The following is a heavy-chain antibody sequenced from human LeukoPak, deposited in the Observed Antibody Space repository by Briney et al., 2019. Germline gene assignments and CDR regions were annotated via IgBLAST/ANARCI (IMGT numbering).Heavy chain of an antibody. CDR1: GGSISSYY. D-gene: IGHD4-17*01. J-gene: IGHJ6*02. V-gene: IGHV4-59*01. CDR3: ATIDYGDSRLGMDV. Sequence: PSETLSLTCTVSGGSISSYYWSWIRQPPGKGLEWIGYIYYSGSTYYNPSLKSRVTISVDTSKNQFSLKLSSVTAADTAVYYCATIDYGDSRLGMDVWGQGTTVTVSS. CDR2: IYYSGST.